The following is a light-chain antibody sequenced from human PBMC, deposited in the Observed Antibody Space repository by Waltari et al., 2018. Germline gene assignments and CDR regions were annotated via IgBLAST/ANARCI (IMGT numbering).Light chain of an antibody. Sequence: IQMTQSPSSLSASVGDRVPITCRSSYSIDNFLNWYQQKPGKAPKLLIYDASSLESGVPSRFSGSGSGTEFTLTISSLQPDDSATYWCQTYNNYGTFGQGTKVEI. CDR1: YSIDNF. CDR2: DAS. CDR3: QTYNNYGT. V-gene: IGKV1-5*01. J-gene: IGKJ1*01.